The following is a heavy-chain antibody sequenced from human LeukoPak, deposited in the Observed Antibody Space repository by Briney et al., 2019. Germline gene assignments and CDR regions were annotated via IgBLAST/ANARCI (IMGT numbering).Heavy chain of an antibody. CDR2: VTYSGGT. V-gene: IGHV4-34*01. CDR1: GGSLSGYY. CDR3: ARCYGSGSLYYFDY. D-gene: IGHD3-10*01. Sequence: SETLSLTCGVSGGSLSGYYWTWIRQPPGKGLEWIGQVTYSGGTNYNPSLKSRVTILVDTSKNQFSLMVRSVTAADTAIYYCARCYGSGSLYYFDYWGQGDLVTVSS. J-gene: IGHJ4*02.